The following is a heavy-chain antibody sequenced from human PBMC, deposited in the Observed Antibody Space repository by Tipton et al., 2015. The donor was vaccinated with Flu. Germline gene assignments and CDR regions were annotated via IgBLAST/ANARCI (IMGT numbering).Heavy chain of an antibody. D-gene: IGHD3-10*01. Sequence: TLSLTCNVSSGSISSGYYWGWIRQPPGKGLEWIGSIYHSGSTYYNPSLKSRVTISVDTSKNQFSLKLSSVTAADTAMYYCARLLLWVGDRDYWGQGTQVTVSS. CDR2: IYHSGST. J-gene: IGHJ4*02. V-gene: IGHV4-38-2*02. CDR3: ARLLLWVGDRDY. CDR1: SGSISSGYY.